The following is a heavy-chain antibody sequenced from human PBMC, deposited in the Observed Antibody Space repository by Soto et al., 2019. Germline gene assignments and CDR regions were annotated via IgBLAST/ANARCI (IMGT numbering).Heavy chain of an antibody. Sequence: QVQLVESGGGVVQPGRSLRLSCAASGFTFSSYGMHWVRQAPGKGLEWVAVLWSYWSTGTNEYYADSVKGRFTISRDNFKNMLYLQMERLRGQGTAVFYCARVGGSYYFDHWGQGTLVTVSS. CDR3: ARVGGSYYFDH. V-gene: IGHV3-33*01. CDR2: LWSYWSTGTNE. D-gene: IGHD3-16*01. J-gene: IGHJ4*02. CDR1: GFTFSSYG.